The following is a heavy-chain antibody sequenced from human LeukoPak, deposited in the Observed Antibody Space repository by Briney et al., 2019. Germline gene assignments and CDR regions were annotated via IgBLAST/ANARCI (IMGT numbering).Heavy chain of an antibody. V-gene: IGHV4-4*07. CDR1: GGSIGSYY. CDR2: IYTSGIT. Sequence: SETLSLTCTVSGGSIGSYYWTWIRQPAGKGLEWIGRIYTSGITNYNPSLKSRVTMSVDTSKNQFSLKLSAVTAADTAVYYCARGTITTVTDSWGPGTLVTVSS. D-gene: IGHD4-17*01. CDR3: ARGTITTVTDS. J-gene: IGHJ4*02.